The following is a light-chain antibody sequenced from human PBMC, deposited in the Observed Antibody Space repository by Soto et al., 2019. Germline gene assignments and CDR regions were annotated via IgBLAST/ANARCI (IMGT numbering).Light chain of an antibody. Sequence: EIVVTQTPATLSVSPGDRATLSCRASQSLGSNLAWYQQKPGQAPRLLIYGASTRATGVPARFSGSGSGTEFTLTLSSLQSEDFAVYYCQQYNDWPLTFGGGTKEEIK. V-gene: IGKV3-15*01. CDR1: QSLGSN. CDR2: GAS. J-gene: IGKJ4*01. CDR3: QQYNDWPLT.